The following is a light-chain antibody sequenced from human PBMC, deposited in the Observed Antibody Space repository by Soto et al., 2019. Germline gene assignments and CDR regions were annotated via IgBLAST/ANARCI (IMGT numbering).Light chain of an antibody. V-gene: IGLV2-14*01. CDR2: DVS. J-gene: IGLJ2*01. CDR1: SSDVGGYNY. CDR3: SSYTGSNTPVV. Sequence: QSVLTQPASVSGSPGQSITISYTGTSSDVGGYNYVSWYQQHPGKAPNLIIFDVSNRPSGVSNRFSGSKSGNSASLTISGLQAEDEADYFCSSYTGSNTPVVFGGGTKVTVL.